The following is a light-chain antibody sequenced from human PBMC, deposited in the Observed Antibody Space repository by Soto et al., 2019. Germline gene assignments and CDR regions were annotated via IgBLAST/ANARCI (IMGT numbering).Light chain of an antibody. CDR3: QQLKSNLIT. J-gene: IGKJ5*01. Sequence: DIQLTQSPSVLTASVGDRVTITCRASQGINRFLAWYQQKPGKAPKLLIYAASTLQSGVPSRFGGSGSGTEFTLTISSLQPEDFATYYCQQLKSNLITFGQGTRLEIK. CDR2: AAS. CDR1: QGINRF. V-gene: IGKV1-9*01.